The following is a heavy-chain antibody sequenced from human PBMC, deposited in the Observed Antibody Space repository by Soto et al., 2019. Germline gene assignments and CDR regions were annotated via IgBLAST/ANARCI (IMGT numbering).Heavy chain of an antibody. CDR3: ARVGTYCGGDCYSPPP. J-gene: IGHJ5*02. V-gene: IGHV4-38-2*01. D-gene: IGHD2-21*02. CDR1: GYSIRNGYY. Sequence: ASETLSLTCAVSGYSIRNGYYWGWIRQPPGKGLEWIGTIYHSGSTYYNLSLKSRVTISVDASENHFSLKLSSMTAADTAVYYCARVGTYCGGDCYSPPPWGQGTLVTVSS. CDR2: IYHSGST.